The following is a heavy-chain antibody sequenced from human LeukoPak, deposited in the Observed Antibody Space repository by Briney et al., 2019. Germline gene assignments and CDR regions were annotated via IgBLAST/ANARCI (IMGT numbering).Heavy chain of an antibody. Sequence: PGGSLRLSCAASGFTFSNAWMSWVRQAPGKGLEWVGRIKSKTDGGTTDYAAPVKGRFTISRDDSKNTLYLQMNSLKTEDTAVYYCTTSAGEWELLADYWGQGTLVTVSS. D-gene: IGHD1-26*01. CDR2: IKSKTDGGTT. J-gene: IGHJ4*02. V-gene: IGHV3-15*01. CDR3: TTSAGEWELLADY. CDR1: GFTFSNAW.